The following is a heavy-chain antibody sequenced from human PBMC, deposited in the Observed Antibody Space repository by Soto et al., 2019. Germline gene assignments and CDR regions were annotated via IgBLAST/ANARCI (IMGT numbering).Heavy chain of an antibody. J-gene: IGHJ3*02. V-gene: IGHV3-15*07. D-gene: IGHD3-22*01. CDR2: IKSKTDGGTT. CDR1: GFTFSNAW. CDR3: TTSPWGYYDSSYGGDDAFDI. Sequence: GGSLRLSCAASGFTFSNAWMNWVRQAPGKGLEWVGRIKSKTDGGTTDYAAPVKGRFTISRDDSKNTLYLQMNSLKTEDTAVYYCTTSPWGYYDSSYGGDDAFDIWGQGTMVTVSS.